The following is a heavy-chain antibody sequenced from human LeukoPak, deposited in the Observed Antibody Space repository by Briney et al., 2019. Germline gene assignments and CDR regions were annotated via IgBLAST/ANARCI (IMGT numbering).Heavy chain of an antibody. Sequence: ASVKVSCKASGYTFTSYGIGWVRQAPGQGLEWMGWISAYNGSTNYAQRPQGRVTMTTDTSTSTAYMELRSLRSDDTAVYYCARWPAAGTDYWGQGTLVTVSS. CDR1: GYTFTSYG. CDR2: ISAYNGST. CDR3: ARWPAAGTDY. J-gene: IGHJ4*02. D-gene: IGHD6-13*01. V-gene: IGHV1-18*01.